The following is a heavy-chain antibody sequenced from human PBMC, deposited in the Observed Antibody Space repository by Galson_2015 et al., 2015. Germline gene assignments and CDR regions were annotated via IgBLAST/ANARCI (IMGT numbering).Heavy chain of an antibody. CDR3: ARASCRSSSCYSDY. D-gene: IGHD2-2*01. CDR2: ISRSGGTI. Sequence: SLRLSCAASGFSFSSYDMNWVRQAPGKGLEWVSYISRSGGTIHHADSVKGRFTISRDNAKNSLFLQMNSLRAEDTALYYCARASCRSSSCYSDYWGQGTLVTVSS. V-gene: IGHV3-48*03. CDR1: GFSFSSYD. J-gene: IGHJ4*02.